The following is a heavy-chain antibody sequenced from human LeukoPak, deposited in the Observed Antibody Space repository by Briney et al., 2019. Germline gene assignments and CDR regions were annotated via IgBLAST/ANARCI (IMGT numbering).Heavy chain of an antibody. J-gene: IGHJ4*02. CDR3: AKADCYSTSCSYCFDS. CDR1: RFTFSSYA. CDR2: VSYRDGST. V-gene: IGHV3-23*01. D-gene: IGHD2-2*01. Sequence: GGSLRLSCAASRFTFSSYAMNWVRQAPGKGLEWVSAVSYRDGSTYYADSVKGRFTISRDNSKNTLCLQMNSLRAEDTAVYYCAKADCYSTSCSYCFDSWGQGTLVTVSS.